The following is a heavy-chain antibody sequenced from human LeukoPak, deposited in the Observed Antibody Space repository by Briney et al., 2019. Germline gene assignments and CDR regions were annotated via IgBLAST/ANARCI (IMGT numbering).Heavy chain of an antibody. D-gene: IGHD3-22*01. CDR3: ARAAYDSGGYTANHDF. Sequence: GGSLRLSCAASGFSVSTSYMSWVRQAPGKGLEYVSVLYDSGDTYYAESVKGRFTISRDNSKNTVYLQMNSLRVEDTAVYYCARAAYDSGGYTANHDFWGEGTLVTVSS. V-gene: IGHV3-53*01. CDR1: GFSVSTSY. J-gene: IGHJ4*02. CDR2: LYDSGDT.